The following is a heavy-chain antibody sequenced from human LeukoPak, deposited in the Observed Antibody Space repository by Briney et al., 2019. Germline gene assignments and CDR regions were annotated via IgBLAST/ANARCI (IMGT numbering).Heavy chain of an antibody. J-gene: IGHJ4*02. CDR3: ASADSICSSTSCQFDY. D-gene: IGHD2-2*01. CDR1: GFTFSSYA. V-gene: IGHV3-64*01. Sequence: PGGSLRLSCAASGFTFSSYAMHWVRQAPGKGLEYVSAISSNGGSTYYANSVKGRFTISRDNSKNTLYLQMGSLRAEDMAVYYCASADSICSSTSCQFDYWGQGTLVTVSS. CDR2: ISSNGGST.